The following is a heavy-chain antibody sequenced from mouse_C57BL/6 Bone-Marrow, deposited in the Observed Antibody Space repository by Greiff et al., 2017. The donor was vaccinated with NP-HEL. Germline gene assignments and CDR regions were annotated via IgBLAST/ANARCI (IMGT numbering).Heavy chain of an antibody. D-gene: IGHD1-1*01. V-gene: IGHV1-15*01. CDR3: TRSRYYGSSPWFAY. CDR2: IDPETGGT. Sequence: VQLQQSGAELVRPGASVTLSCKASGYTFTDYEMHWVKQTPVHGLEWIGAIDPETGGTAYTQKFKGKAILTADKSSSTAYMELRSLTSEDSAVYYCTRSRYYGSSPWFAYWGQGTLVTVSA. J-gene: IGHJ3*01. CDR1: GYTFTDYE.